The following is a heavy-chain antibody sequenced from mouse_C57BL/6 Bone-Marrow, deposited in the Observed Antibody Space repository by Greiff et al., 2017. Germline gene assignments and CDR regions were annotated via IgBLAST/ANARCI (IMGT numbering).Heavy chain of an antibody. J-gene: IGHJ3*01. V-gene: IGHV5-6*02. CDR2: ISSGGSYT. Sequence: EVKLVESGGDLVKPGGSLKLSCAASGFTFSSYGMSWVRQTPDKRLEWVATISSGGSYTYYPDSVKGRFTISRDNAKNTLYLQMSSLKSEDTAMYYCAREGTMVTPNWEFAYWGQGTLVTVSA. D-gene: IGHD2-2*01. CDR3: AREGTMVTPNWEFAY. CDR1: GFTFSSYG.